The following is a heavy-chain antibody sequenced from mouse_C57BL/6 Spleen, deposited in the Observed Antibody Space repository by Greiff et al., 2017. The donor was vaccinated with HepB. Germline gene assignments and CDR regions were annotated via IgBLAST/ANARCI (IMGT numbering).Heavy chain of an antibody. V-gene: IGHV1-52*01. CDR1: GYTFSSYW. CDR3: ARTTANYFDY. CDR2: IDPSDSET. D-gene: IGHD1-2*01. J-gene: IGHJ2*01. Sequence: VQLQQPGAELVRPGSSVKLSCKASGYTFSSYWMHWVKQRPIQGLEWIGNIDPSDSETHYNQKFKDKATLTVDKSSSTAYMQLSSLTSEDSAVYYCARTTANYFDYWGQGTTLTVSS.